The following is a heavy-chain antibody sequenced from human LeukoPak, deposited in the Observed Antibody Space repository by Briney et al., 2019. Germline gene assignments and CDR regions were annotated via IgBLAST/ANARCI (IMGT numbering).Heavy chain of an antibody. Sequence: ASVKVSCKASGYTFTSYDINWVRQATGQGLEWMGWMNPNSGNTGYAQKFQGRVTMTRNTSISTAYMELSSLRSEDTAVYYCARGTYRGVPYYYYYMDVWGKGTTVTVSS. J-gene: IGHJ6*03. V-gene: IGHV1-8*01. CDR3: ARGTYRGVPYYYYYMDV. CDR2: MNPNSGNT. CDR1: GYTFTSYD. D-gene: IGHD3-10*01.